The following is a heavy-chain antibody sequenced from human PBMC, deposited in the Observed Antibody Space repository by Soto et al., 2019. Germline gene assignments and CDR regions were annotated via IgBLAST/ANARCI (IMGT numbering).Heavy chain of an antibody. CDR3: ASTDYYDSSGSPGY. J-gene: IGHJ4*02. D-gene: IGHD3-22*01. V-gene: IGHV3-30-3*01. CDR1: GFTFSSYA. Sequence: GGSLRLSCAASGFTFSSYAMHWVRRAPGKGLEWVAVISYDGSNKYYADSVKGRFTISRDNSKNTLYLQMNSLRAEDTAVYYCASTDYYDSSGSPGYWGQGTLVTVSS. CDR2: ISYDGSNK.